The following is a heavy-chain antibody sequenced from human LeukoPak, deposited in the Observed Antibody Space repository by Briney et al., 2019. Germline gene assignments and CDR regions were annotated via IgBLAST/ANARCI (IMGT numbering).Heavy chain of an antibody. CDR2: MNPNSGNT. CDR1: GYTFTSYD. D-gene: IGHD2-15*01. Sequence: ASVKVSCKASGYTFTSYDINWVRQATGQGLEWMGWMNPNSGNTGYAQKFQGRVTMTRNTSIGTAYMELSSLRSEDTAVYYCASALRGCSGGSCYSTALYYFDYWGQGTLVTVSS. V-gene: IGHV1-8*01. J-gene: IGHJ4*02. CDR3: ASALRGCSGGSCYSTALYYFDY.